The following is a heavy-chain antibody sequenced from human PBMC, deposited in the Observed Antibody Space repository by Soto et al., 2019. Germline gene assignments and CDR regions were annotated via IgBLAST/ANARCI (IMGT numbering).Heavy chain of an antibody. CDR2: ISSSGSTI. CDR3: ASSSKEAPFLEWLPSDY. CDR1: GFTFSDYY. V-gene: IGHV3-11*01. Sequence: GGSLRLSCAASGFTFSDYYMSWIRQAPGKGLEWVSYISSSGSTIYYADSVKGRFTISRDNAKNSLYLQMNSLRAEDTAVYYCASSSKEAPFLEWLPSDYWGQGTLVTVSS. J-gene: IGHJ4*02. D-gene: IGHD3-3*01.